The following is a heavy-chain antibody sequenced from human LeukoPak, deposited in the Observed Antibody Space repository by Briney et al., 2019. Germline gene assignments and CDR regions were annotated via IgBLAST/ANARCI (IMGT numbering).Heavy chain of an antibody. CDR1: GFTFSSYA. Sequence: GGSLRLSCAASGFTFSSYAMSWVRQAPGKGLEWVSAISDSGGSTYYAESVMGRFTISRDNSKKALYLQMNSLRAEDTAVYYCAKDGYCSGGSCCSRYDSWGQGTLVTVSS. V-gene: IGHV3-23*01. CDR2: ISDSGGST. J-gene: IGHJ4*02. CDR3: AKDGYCSGGSCCSRYDS. D-gene: IGHD2-15*01.